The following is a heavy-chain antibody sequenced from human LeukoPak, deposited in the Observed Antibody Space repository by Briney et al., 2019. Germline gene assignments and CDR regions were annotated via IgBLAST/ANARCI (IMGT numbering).Heavy chain of an antibody. V-gene: IGHV3-73*01. J-gene: IGHJ4*02. CDR2: TRSKANSYAT. Sequence: GGSLRLSCAASGFTFSGSAMHWVRQASGKGLEWVGRTRSKANSYATAYAASVKGRFTISRDDSKNTAYLQMNSLKTEDTAVYYCTLLYGSGSYYDSTFDYWGQGTLVTV. CDR3: TLLYGSGSYYDSTFDY. D-gene: IGHD3-10*01. CDR1: GFTFSGSA.